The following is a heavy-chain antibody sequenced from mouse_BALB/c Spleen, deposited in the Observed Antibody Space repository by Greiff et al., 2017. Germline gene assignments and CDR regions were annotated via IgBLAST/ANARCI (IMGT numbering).Heavy chain of an antibody. CDR3: ARGSPYYGNYVGFAY. Sequence: EVQRVESGGGLVKPGGSLKLSCAASGFTFSDYYMYWVRQTPEKRLEWVATISDGGSYTYYPDSVKGRFTISRDNAKNNLYLQMSSLKSEDTAMYYCARGSPYYGNYVGFAYWGQGTLVTVSA. CDR1: GFTFSDYY. CDR2: ISDGGSYT. J-gene: IGHJ3*01. V-gene: IGHV5-4*02. D-gene: IGHD2-10*01.